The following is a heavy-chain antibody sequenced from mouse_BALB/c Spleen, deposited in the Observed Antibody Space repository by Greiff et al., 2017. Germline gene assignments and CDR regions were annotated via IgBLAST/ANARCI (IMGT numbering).Heavy chain of an antibody. J-gene: IGHJ2*01. CDR2: ISSGGST. CDR1: GFTFSSYA. V-gene: IGHV5-6-5*01. D-gene: IGHD2-4*01. Sequence: EVKLMESGGGLVKPGGSLKLSCAASGFTFSSYAMSWVRQTPEKRLEWVASISSGGSTYYSDSVKGRFTITRDNARNILYLQMSSLRSEDTAMYYCARGGDYDWFDYWGQGTTLTVSS. CDR3: ARGGDYDWFDY.